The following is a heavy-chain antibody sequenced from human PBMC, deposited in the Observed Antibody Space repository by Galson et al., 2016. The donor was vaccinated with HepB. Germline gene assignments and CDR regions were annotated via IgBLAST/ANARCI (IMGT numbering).Heavy chain of an antibody. CDR2: IDRSSATI. CDR1: GFSLSSYT. Sequence: SLRLSCAASGFSLSSYTMNWVRQAPGKGLEWLSYIDRSSATIYYADSVKGRLTVSRDNAKNSLSLQMTSLRDEDTAIYYCARAPPARGRGMARGTTDLGYYFHYGMDVWGQGTTVTVSS. CDR3: ARAPPARGRGMARGTTDLGYYFHYGMDV. D-gene: IGHD1-7*01. J-gene: IGHJ6*02. V-gene: IGHV3-48*02.